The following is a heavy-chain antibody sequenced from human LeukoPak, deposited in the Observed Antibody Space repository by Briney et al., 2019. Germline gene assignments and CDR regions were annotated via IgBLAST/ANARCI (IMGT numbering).Heavy chain of an antibody. J-gene: IGHJ2*01. CDR1: GYTLTELS. CDR3: ATGDYYDSSGHRSYWYFDL. D-gene: IGHD3-22*01. V-gene: IGHV1-24*01. Sequence: ASVKVSCKVSGYTLTELSMHWVRQAPGKGLEWMGGFDPEDGETIYAQKFQGRVTMTEDTSTGTAYMELSSLRSEDTAVYYCATGDYYDSSGHRSYWYFDLWGRGTLVTVSS. CDR2: FDPEDGET.